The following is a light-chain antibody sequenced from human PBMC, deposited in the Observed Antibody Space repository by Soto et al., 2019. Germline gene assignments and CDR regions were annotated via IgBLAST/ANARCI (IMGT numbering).Light chain of an antibody. J-gene: IGKJ1*01. Sequence: EIVLTQSPGTLSLSPGERATLSCRASQSVSSSYLASYQQKPGQAPRLLIYGASSRATGIPDRFSGSGSWTDFTPTISRLEPEDFAVYYCQQYYNSPPKTFGQGTKVEIK. CDR2: GAS. CDR3: QQYYNSPPKT. CDR1: QSVSSSY. V-gene: IGKV3-20*01.